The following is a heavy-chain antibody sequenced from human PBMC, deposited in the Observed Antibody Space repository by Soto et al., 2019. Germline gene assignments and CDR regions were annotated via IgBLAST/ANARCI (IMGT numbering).Heavy chain of an antibody. D-gene: IGHD6-19*01. Sequence: SETLSLTCFVSGYSITAGGYYWIWIRHHPGKGLEWIGSFYSSGSIIYNPSLRSRVSISGDTSSNQFSMSLTSVTAADTARYYCARMYSSGSGWFHPWGQGTLVTVSS. V-gene: IGHV4-31*03. CDR1: GYSITAGGYY. CDR2: FYSSGSI. J-gene: IGHJ5*02. CDR3: ARMYSSGSGWFHP.